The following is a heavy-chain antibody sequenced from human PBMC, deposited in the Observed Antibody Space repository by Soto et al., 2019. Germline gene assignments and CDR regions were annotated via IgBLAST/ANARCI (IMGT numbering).Heavy chain of an antibody. V-gene: IGHV4-4*07. CDR3: ARQQDKTYSDDFLNLDAFDI. CDR2: IFTSGNT. Sequence: PSETLSLTCTVSGGSMNDYYWSWIRQPAGKGLEWIGRIFTSGNTNYNPSLRSRLTMSVDTSTNQFSLKLSSVTAADTAVYYCARQQDKTYSDDFLNLDAFDIWGQGTMVTVSS. J-gene: IGHJ3*02. D-gene: IGHD1-26*01. CDR1: GGSMNDYY.